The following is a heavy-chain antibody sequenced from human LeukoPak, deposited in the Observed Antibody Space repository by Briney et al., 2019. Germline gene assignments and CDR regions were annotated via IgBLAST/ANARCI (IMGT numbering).Heavy chain of an antibody. D-gene: IGHD2-15*01. CDR3: TTDSMVDLD. V-gene: IGHV3-23*01. CDR1: GFTFSSYA. Sequence: PGRSLRLSCAASGFTFSSYAMSWVRPAPGKGLEWVSAISGSGGSTYYADSVKGRFTISRDNSKNTLYLQMNSLKTEDTAVYYCTTDSMVDLDWGQGTLVTVSS. CDR2: ISGSGGST. J-gene: IGHJ4*02.